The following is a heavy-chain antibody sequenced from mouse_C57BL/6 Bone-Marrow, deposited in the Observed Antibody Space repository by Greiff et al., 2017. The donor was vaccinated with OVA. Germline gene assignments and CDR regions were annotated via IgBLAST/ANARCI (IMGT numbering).Heavy chain of an antibody. CDR2: FYPGSGNT. J-gene: IGHJ2*01. CDR1: GYSFTSYY. CDR3: ATAPLRDY. Sequence: VQLQQSGPELVKPGASVKISCKASGYSFTSYYIHWVKQRPGQGLEWIGWFYPGSGNTKYNEKFKGKATLTADTSSSTAYMQLSSLTSEDSAVYYCATAPLRDYWGQGTTLTVSS. V-gene: IGHV1-66*01. D-gene: IGHD1-1*01.